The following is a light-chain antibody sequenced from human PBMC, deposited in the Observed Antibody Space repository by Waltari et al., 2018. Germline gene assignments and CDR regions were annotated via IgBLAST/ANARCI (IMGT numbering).Light chain of an antibody. CDR3: CSYAGSSRWV. V-gene: IGLV2-11*01. CDR2: DVN. J-gene: IGLJ3*02. Sequence: QSALTQPRSVSGSPGQSVTISCTGSSSDVGGYKYVSWYQQRPGKAPKLIIYDVNKRPSGVPDRFSDSKSGNTASLTISGLQPEDEADYYCCSYAGSSRWVFGGGTKLTVL. CDR1: SSDVGGYKY.